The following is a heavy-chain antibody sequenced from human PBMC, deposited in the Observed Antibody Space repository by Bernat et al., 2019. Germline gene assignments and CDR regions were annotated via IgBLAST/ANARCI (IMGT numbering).Heavy chain of an antibody. Sequence: QITLKESGPTLVKPTQTLTLTCTFSGFSLSTSGVGVGWIRQAPGKALECLGFIYWDDDKRYSTSLKSRLTITKDTAKNQVVLTMTNMDPVDTATYYCAHRGGAYSFDYWGQGTLVTVSS. CDR3: AHRGGAYSFDY. J-gene: IGHJ4*02. D-gene: IGHD2-21*01. CDR1: GFSLSTSGVG. CDR2: IYWDDDK. V-gene: IGHV2-5*02.